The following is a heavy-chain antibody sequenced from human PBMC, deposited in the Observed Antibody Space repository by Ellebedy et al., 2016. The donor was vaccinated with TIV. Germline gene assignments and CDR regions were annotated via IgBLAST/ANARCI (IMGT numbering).Heavy chain of an antibody. CDR2: IYYSGST. CDR1: GGSISSSSYY. J-gene: IGHJ3*02. CDR3: ARGGEQQLVRADAFDI. Sequence: SETLSLTXTVSGGSISSSSYYWGWIRQPPGKGLEWIGSIYYSGSTYYNPSLKSRVTISVDTSKNQFSLKLSSVTAADTAVYYCARGGEQQLVRADAFDIWGQGTMVTVSS. V-gene: IGHV4-39*07. D-gene: IGHD6-13*01.